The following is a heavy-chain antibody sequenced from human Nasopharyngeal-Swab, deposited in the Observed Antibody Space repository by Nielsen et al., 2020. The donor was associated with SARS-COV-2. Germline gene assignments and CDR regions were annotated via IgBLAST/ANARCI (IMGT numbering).Heavy chain of an antibody. V-gene: IGHV3-21*01. CDR1: GFTFSSYS. Sequence: GESLKISCAASGFTFSSYSMNWVRQAPGKGLEWVSSISSSSSYIYYADSVKGRFTISRDNAKNSLYLQMNSLRAEDTAVYYCARDSGSWYDYCDYWGQGTLVTVSS. D-gene: IGHD6-13*01. J-gene: IGHJ4*02. CDR2: ISSSSSYI. CDR3: ARDSGSWYDYCDY.